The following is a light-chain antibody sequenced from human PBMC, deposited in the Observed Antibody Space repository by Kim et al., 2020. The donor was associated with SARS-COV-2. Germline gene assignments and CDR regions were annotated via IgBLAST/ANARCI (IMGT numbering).Light chain of an antibody. Sequence: SYELTQPPSVSVAPGKTARITCGGNNIGSKSVHRYQQKPGQAPVLVIYYDSDRPSGIPERFSGSNSGYTATLTISRVEAGDEADYYCQVWDSSSDHPVVF. CDR2: YDS. V-gene: IGLV3-21*04. CDR3: QVWDSSSDHPVV. CDR1: NIGSKS. J-gene: IGLJ2*01.